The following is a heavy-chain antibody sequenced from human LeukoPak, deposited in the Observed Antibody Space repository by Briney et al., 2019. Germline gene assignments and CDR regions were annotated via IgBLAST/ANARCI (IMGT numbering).Heavy chain of an antibody. CDR3: ARHGWAPPWEMATIGVYYFDY. Sequence: SETLSLTCTVSGGSISSYYWSWIRQPPGKGLEWIGYIYYSGSTNYNPSLKSRVTISVDTSKNQFSLKLSSVTAADTAVYYCARHGWAPPWEMATIGVYYFDYWGQGTLVTVSS. J-gene: IGHJ4*02. V-gene: IGHV4-59*08. D-gene: IGHD5-24*01. CDR1: GGSISSYY. CDR2: IYYSGST.